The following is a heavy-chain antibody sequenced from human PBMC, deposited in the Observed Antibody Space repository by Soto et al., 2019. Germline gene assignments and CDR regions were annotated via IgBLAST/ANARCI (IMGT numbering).Heavy chain of an antibody. CDR2: INHSGST. Sequence: SVPLRLSYAVYGGSFVGYDWSWIRQPLGKGLEWIGEINHSGSTNYNPSLKSLVTISVDTSKNQFYLKLSSVTAADTAVYYCASRNWNYGHYYYSGMDVWGQGTTVTVSS. V-gene: IGHV4-34*01. CDR3: ASRNWNYGHYYYSGMDV. CDR1: GGSFVGYD. D-gene: IGHD1-7*01. J-gene: IGHJ6*02.